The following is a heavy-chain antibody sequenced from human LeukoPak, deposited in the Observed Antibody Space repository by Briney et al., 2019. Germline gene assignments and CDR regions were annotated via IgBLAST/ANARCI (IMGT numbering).Heavy chain of an antibody. V-gene: IGHV3-48*01. CDR2: ISSSSSTI. CDR3: ARVRGYCSSTSCSFDP. D-gene: IGHD2-2*01. Sequence: RLSCAASGFTFSSYSMNGVGQAQGKGLEGVSYISSSSSTIYYADSVKGRFTISRDNAKNSLYLQMNSLRAEDTAVYYCARVRGYCSSTSCSFDPWGQGTLVTVSS. J-gene: IGHJ5*02. CDR1: GFTFSSYS.